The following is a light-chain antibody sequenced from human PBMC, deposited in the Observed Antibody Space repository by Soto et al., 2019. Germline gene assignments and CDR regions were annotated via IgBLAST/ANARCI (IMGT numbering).Light chain of an antibody. CDR1: QSISSW. Sequence: DIQMTQSPSTLSASVGDRVTITCRASQSISSWLAWYQQKPGKAPKLLIYDASSLESGFPSRFSGSGSRTEFTLTISSLQPDDFATYYCQQYNSYPRAFGQGTKVEIK. CDR3: QQYNSYPRA. CDR2: DAS. V-gene: IGKV1-5*01. J-gene: IGKJ1*01.